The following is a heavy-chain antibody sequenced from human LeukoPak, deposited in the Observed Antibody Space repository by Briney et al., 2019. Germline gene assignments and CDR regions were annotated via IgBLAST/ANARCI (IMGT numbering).Heavy chain of an antibody. CDR2: IYPADSDT. Sequence: KPGESLKISCKGSGYDFTTYWIGWVRQMPGKGLEWMGVIYPADSDTTYSPSFQGQVTISTDKSISTAYLQWSSLKATDTAIYYCARHYPTIFGVVTSRDAFDIWGQGTMVTVSS. CDR1: GYDFTTYW. V-gene: IGHV5-51*01. J-gene: IGHJ3*02. CDR3: ARHYPTIFGVVTSRDAFDI. D-gene: IGHD3-3*01.